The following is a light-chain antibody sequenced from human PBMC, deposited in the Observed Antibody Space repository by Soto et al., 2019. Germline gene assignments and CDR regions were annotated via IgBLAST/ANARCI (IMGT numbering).Light chain of an antibody. CDR3: QQRSSWPLT. CDR2: EAS. Sequence: DIVLTQSPATLSLSAGERATLSCRASQSVSSYLAWYQQKPGQAPRLLIYEASSRAAGIPARFSGSGSGTDFTLTISSLEPEDFAIYYCQQRSSWPLTFGGGTKVDIK. V-gene: IGKV3-11*01. J-gene: IGKJ4*01. CDR1: QSVSSY.